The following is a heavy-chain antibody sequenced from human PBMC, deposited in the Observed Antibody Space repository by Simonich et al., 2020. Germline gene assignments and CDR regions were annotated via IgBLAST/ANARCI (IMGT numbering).Heavy chain of an antibody. CDR2: INPTSGGT. CDR3: ARVRSSSWYWFDP. V-gene: IGHV1-2*06. Sequence: QVQLVQSGAEVKKPGASVKVSCKASGYTFTGYSMHWVRQAPGQGLAWVGRINPTSGGTNYAQKFQGRVTMTRDTSISTAYMELSRLRSDDTAVYYCARVRSSSWYWFDPWGQGTLVTVSS. CDR1: GYTFTGYS. J-gene: IGHJ5*02. D-gene: IGHD6-13*01.